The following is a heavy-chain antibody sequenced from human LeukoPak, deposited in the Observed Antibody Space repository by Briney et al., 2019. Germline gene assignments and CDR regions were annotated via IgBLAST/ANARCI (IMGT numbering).Heavy chain of an antibody. J-gene: IGHJ4*02. CDR2: IYYSGST. CDR3: ARERFYVDGDYVAPYYFDY. D-gene: IGHD4-17*01. CDR1: GGSISSGDYY. Sequence: SETLSLTCTVSGGSISSGDYYWRWTRQPPGKGLEWIGYIYYSGSTYYNPSLKSRVTISVDTSKNRFSLKLSSVTAADTAVYYCARERFYVDGDYVAPYYFDYWGQGTLVTVSS. V-gene: IGHV4-30-4*01.